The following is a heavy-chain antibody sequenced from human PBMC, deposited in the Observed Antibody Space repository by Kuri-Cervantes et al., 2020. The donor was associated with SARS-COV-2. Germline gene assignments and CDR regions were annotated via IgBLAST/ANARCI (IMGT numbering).Heavy chain of an antibody. Sequence: LSLTCAASGFTFSSYSMNWVRQAPGKGLEWVSLISGDGGSTYYADSVKGRFTISRDNAKNTLSLQMNSLRAEDTAMYYCVRDNNYYGSGSSLFDSWGQGTLVTVSS. J-gene: IGHJ4*02. CDR3: VRDNNYYGSGSSLFDS. CDR2: ISGDGGST. CDR1: GFTFSSYS. D-gene: IGHD3-10*01. V-gene: IGHV3-74*01.